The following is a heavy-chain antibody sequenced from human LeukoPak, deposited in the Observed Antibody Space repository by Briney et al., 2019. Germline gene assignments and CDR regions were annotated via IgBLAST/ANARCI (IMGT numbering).Heavy chain of an antibody. CDR3: ARGTYRYSGYDDAFDI. V-gene: IGHV3-21*01. Sequence: GGSLRLSCAATGFTFSSYSMNWVRQAPGKGLEWVSSISSSSSYIYYADSVKGRFTISRDNAKNSLYLQMNSLRAEDTAVYYCARGTYRYSGYDDAFDIWGQGTMVTVSS. CDR2: ISSSSSYI. J-gene: IGHJ3*02. D-gene: IGHD5-12*01. CDR1: GFTFSSYS.